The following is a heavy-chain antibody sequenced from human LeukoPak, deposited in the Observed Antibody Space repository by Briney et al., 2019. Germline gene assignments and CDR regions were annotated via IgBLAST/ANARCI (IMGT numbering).Heavy chain of an antibody. J-gene: IGHJ4*02. Sequence: GRSLRLSCAASGFTFSSYGMHWVRQAPGKGLEWVAVISYDGSNKYYADSVKGRFTISRDNSKNTLYPQMNSLRAEDTAVYYCAKFIAVAGNDYWGQGTLVTVSS. CDR1: GFTFSSYG. V-gene: IGHV3-30*18. CDR3: AKFIAVAGNDY. CDR2: ISYDGSNK. D-gene: IGHD6-19*01.